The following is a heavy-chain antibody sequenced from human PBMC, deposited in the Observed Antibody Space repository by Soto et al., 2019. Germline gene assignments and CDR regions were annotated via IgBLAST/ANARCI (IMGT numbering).Heavy chain of an antibody. CDR1: GFTFSDYY. V-gene: IGHV3-11*04. CDR2: ISSSGSTI. Sequence: GGSLRLSCAASGFTFSDYYMGWIRQAPGKGLEWVSYISSSGSTIYYADSVRGRLIISRDNSKDTLYLQMNSLGPDDTAVYFCAKARVRIVGANSFDYWGQGNPVTVSS. J-gene: IGHJ4*02. D-gene: IGHD1-26*01. CDR3: AKARVRIVGANSFDY.